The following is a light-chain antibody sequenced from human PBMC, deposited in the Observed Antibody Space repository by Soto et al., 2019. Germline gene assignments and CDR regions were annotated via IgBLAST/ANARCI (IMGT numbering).Light chain of an antibody. V-gene: IGKV1-5*01. J-gene: IGKJ1*01. CDR3: QQYTCFSPT. Sequence: DRQMTHSLSTLYGSVGDRVTITCGASQTSSSWLAWYQQKPGKAHKLLIYDATSLESGVPSRFSGSGAGTEFTLTSSIQQPDDFATYCCQQYTCFSPTFGRGTKVDIK. CDR1: QTSSSW. CDR2: DAT.